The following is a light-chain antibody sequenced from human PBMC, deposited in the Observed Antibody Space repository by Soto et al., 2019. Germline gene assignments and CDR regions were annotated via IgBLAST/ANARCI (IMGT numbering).Light chain of an antibody. J-gene: IGKJ1*01. V-gene: IGKV3-15*01. Sequence: VMTQPHAPLSVSPGERATLSCRASQRISSNSAWYQHKPGQAPRLLIFGASTRATGIPARFSGSGSETEFTLTISSLQSEDFAVYYCQQYNNWPPWTFGQGTKV. CDR1: QRISSN. CDR2: GAS. CDR3: QQYNNWPPWT.